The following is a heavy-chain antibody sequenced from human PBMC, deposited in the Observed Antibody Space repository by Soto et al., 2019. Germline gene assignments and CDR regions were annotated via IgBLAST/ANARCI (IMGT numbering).Heavy chain of an antibody. CDR2: ISAYNGNT. CDR3: ARGAVRGVIYYYYYYMDV. D-gene: IGHD3-10*01. Sequence: QVPLVQSGAEVKKPGASVKVSCKASGYTFTSYGISWVRQAPGQGLEWMGWISAYNGNTNYAQKLQGRVTMTTDTSTSTAYMELRSLRSDDTAVYYCARGAVRGVIYYYYYYMDVWGKGTTVTVSS. J-gene: IGHJ6*03. V-gene: IGHV1-18*01. CDR1: GYTFTSYG.